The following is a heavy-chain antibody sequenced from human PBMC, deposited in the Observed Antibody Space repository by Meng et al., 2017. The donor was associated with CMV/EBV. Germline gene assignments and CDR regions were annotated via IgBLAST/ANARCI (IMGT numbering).Heavy chain of an antibody. CDR3: FGSFTYYYGMDV. CDR2: INHSGST. V-gene: IGHV4-34*01. J-gene: IGHJ6*02. CDR1: GGSFSGYH. D-gene: IGHD3-16*01. Sequence: GSLRLSCAVYGGSFSGYHWSWIRQPPGKGLEWIGEINHSGSTNYNPSLKSRVTISVDTSKNQFSLKLSSVTAADTAVYYCFGSFTYYYGMDVWGQGTTVTVSS.